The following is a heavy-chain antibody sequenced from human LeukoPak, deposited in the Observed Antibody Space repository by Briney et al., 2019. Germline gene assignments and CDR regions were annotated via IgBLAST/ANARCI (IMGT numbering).Heavy chain of an antibody. V-gene: IGHV3-53*04. D-gene: IGHD5-24*01. Sequence: GGSLRLSCAASGFTVSSNYMSWVRQAPGKGLEWVSVIYSGGSTYYADSVKGRFTISRHNSKNTLYLQMNSLSAEDTAVYYCAKGRRREMATIEFDYWGQGTLVTVSS. CDR1: GFTVSSNY. J-gene: IGHJ4*02. CDR2: IYSGGST. CDR3: AKGRRREMATIEFDY.